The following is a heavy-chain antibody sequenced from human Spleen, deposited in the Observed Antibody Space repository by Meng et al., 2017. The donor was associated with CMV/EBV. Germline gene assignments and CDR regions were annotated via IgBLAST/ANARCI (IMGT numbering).Heavy chain of an antibody. V-gene: IGHV3-20*04. Sequence: GESLKISCAASGFTFDDYGMSWVRQAPGKGLEWVSGIKWNGGSTGYADSVKGRFTLSRDNAKNSLYLQMNSLRAEDTALYYCARGGLLGGYYGMDVWGQGTTVTAP. CDR3: ARGGLLGGYYGMDV. J-gene: IGHJ6*02. CDR1: GFTFDDYG. CDR2: IKWNGGST. D-gene: IGHD3-16*01.